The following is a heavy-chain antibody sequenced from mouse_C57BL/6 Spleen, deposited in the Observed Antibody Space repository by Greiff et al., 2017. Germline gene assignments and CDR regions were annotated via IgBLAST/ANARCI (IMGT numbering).Heavy chain of an antibody. V-gene: IGHV1-15*01. Sequence: QVQLKQSGAELVRPGASVTLSCKASGYTFTDYEMHWVKQTPVHGLEWIGAIDPETGGTAYNQKFKGKAILTADKSSSTAYMELRSLTSEDSAVYYCTRWGLTGTPSYYFDYWGQGTTLTVSS. D-gene: IGHD4-1*01. CDR1: GYTFTDYE. J-gene: IGHJ2*01. CDR2: IDPETGGT. CDR3: TRWGLTGTPSYYFDY.